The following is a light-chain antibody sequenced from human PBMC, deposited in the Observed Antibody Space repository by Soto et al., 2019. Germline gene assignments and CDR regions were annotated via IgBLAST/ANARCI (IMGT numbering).Light chain of an antibody. Sequence: AIPLTQSPSSLSASVGDRVTITCRASQGISSALAWYQQKPGKAPKLLIYDASSVESGVPSRFSGSGSGTDFTLTISSLQPEDFATYYCQQFNSYLTFGGGTKVEIK. CDR2: DAS. J-gene: IGKJ4*01. CDR1: QGISSA. V-gene: IGKV1-13*02. CDR3: QQFNSYLT.